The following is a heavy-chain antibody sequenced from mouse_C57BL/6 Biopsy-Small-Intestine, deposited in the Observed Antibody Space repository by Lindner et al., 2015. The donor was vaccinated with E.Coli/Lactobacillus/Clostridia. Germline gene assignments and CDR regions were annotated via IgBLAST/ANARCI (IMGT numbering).Heavy chain of an antibody. CDR2: IRNKANGYTT. J-gene: IGHJ4*01. V-gene: IGHV7-3*01. CDR1: GFTFTDYY. Sequence: VQLQESGGGLVQPGGSLSLSCAASGFTFTDYYMSWVRQSPGKALEWLGFIRNKANGYTTEYSASVKGRFTISRDNSQSILYLQMNALRAEDSATYYCARPSYYSNYGAMDYWGQGTSVTVSS. D-gene: IGHD2-5*01. CDR3: ARPSYYSNYGAMDY.